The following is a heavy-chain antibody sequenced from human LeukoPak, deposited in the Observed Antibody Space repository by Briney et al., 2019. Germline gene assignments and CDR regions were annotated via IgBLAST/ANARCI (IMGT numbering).Heavy chain of an antibody. Sequence: PGGSLRLSCAASGFTFSSYGMHWVRQAPGKGLEWVAVISYDGSNKYYADSVKGRFTISRDNSKNTLYLQMNSLRAEDTAVYYCAKDRIVATISFYYYYGMDVWGQGTTVTVSS. V-gene: IGHV3-30*18. CDR3: AKDRIVATISFYYYYGMDV. D-gene: IGHD5-12*01. J-gene: IGHJ6*02. CDR1: GFTFSSYG. CDR2: ISYDGSNK.